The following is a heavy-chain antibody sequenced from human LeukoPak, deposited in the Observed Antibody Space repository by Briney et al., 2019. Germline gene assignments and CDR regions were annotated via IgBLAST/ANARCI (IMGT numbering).Heavy chain of an antibody. CDR1: GGSISTYY. CDR2: IYYSGST. V-gene: IGHV4-59*01. D-gene: IGHD2-2*01. CDR3: ARSQAYCSSTTCYVNWFDP. J-gene: IGHJ5*02. Sequence: SETLSLTCTVSGGSISTYYWSWLRQPPGKGLQWIGYIYYSGSTNYNPSLKSRVTISVDTSKNQFSLKLSSVTAADTAVYYCARSQAYCSSTTCYVNWFDPGGQGTLVTVSS.